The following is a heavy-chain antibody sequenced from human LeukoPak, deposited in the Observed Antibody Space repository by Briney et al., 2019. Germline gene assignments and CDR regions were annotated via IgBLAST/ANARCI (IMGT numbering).Heavy chain of an antibody. V-gene: IGHV3-53*01. CDR1: GFTFSGHS. D-gene: IGHD3-22*01. Sequence: GGSLRLSCAASGFTFSGHSLNWVRQAPGKGLQWVSVIYSGGNTYYADSVKGRFTISRDNSKNTLYLQMNSLRAEDTAVYYCAGRAVTPYYHDSSGFHLQYWGQGTLVTVSS. J-gene: IGHJ1*01. CDR3: AGRAVTPYYHDSSGFHLQY. CDR2: IYSGGNT.